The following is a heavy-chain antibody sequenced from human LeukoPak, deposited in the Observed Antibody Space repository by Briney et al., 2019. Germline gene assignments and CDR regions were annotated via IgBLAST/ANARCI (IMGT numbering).Heavy chain of an antibody. V-gene: IGHV1-69*06. CDR3: ARGPVGTAMVAYYYYYGMDV. J-gene: IGHJ6*04. D-gene: IGHD5-18*01. CDR1: GGTFSSYA. Sequence: SVKVSCKASGGTFSSYAISWVRQAPGQGLEWMGGIIRIVGTANYAQKFQGRVTITAEKSTSTAYMELSSLRSEDTAVYYCARGPVGTAMVAYYYYYGMDVWGKGTTVTVSS. CDR2: IIRIVGTA.